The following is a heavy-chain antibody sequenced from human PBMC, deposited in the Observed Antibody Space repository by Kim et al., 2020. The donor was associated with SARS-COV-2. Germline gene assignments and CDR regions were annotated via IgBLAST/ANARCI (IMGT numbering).Heavy chain of an antibody. CDR3: ARERYSDY. J-gene: IGHJ4*02. V-gene: IGHV4-4*02. Sequence: SGSTNYNPSLKSRVTISVDKAKNQFSLKLSSVTAADTAVYYCARERYSDYWGQGTLVTVSS. CDR2: SGST.